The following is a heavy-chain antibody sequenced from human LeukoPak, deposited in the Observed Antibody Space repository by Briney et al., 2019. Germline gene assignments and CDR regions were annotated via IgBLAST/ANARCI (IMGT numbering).Heavy chain of an antibody. J-gene: IGHJ4*02. CDR3: ARDGSYGRHYYFDS. Sequence: GGSLRLSCAVSGFAVSSNYTSWVRQPPGKGLGWVSVIYSGGSTNYANSVEGRFTISRHKPKNTLYLQMNRLRAEDTATYYCARDGSYGRHYYFDSSGEGNLVTASS. D-gene: IGHD3-10*01. V-gene: IGHV3-53*01. CDR1: GFAVSSNY. CDR2: IYSGGST.